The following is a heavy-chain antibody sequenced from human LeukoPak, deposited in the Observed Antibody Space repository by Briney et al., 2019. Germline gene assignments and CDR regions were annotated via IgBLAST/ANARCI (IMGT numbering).Heavy chain of an antibody. Sequence: QPGRSLRLSCAASGFTFSSYAMHWVRQAPGKGLEWVAVISYDGSNKYYADSVKGRFTISRDNSKNTLYLLMNSLRGEDTAVYYCARDLLTWQLVHHDAYDVWGQGTMVTVS. V-gene: IGHV3-30-3*01. J-gene: IGHJ3*01. CDR3: ARDLLTWQLVHHDAYDV. CDR2: ISYDGSNK. D-gene: IGHD6-13*01. CDR1: GFTFSSYA.